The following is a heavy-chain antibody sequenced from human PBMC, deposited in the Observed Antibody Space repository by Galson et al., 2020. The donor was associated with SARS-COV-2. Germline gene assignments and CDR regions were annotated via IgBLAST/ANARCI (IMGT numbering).Heavy chain of an antibody. V-gene: IGHV4-38-2*01. J-gene: IGHJ2*01. CDR3: ARPSSSGYYSVWYFDL. D-gene: IGHD3-22*01. CDR2: IYQGGTT. CDR1: GLSISSDFY. Sequence: SETLSLTCAVSGLSISSDFYWGWNRQPPGKGLEGNGNIYQGGTTYYNPSLQSRDTISIDKSNNQFSLKMTPVTAAGTAKYYCARPSSSGYYSVWYFDLWGRGTLVTVSS.